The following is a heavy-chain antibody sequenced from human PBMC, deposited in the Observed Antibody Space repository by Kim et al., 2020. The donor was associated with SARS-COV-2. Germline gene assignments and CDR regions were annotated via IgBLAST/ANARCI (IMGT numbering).Heavy chain of an antibody. D-gene: IGHD5-18*01. Sequence: GRFTISRDNAKNSLYLQMNSLRAEDTAVYYCARENVDTAIYYYYYYMDVWGKGTTVTVSS. CDR3: ARENVDTAIYYYYYYMDV. V-gene: IGHV3-48*03. J-gene: IGHJ6*03.